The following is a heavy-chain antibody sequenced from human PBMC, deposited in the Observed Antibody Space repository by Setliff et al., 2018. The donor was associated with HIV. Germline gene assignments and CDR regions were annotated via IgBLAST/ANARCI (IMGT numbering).Heavy chain of an antibody. D-gene: IGHD1-26*01. Sequence: PGGSLRLSCAASGFTLSRCWMNWVRQAPGKGLEWVGNIKQDGSEKYYVDSVKGRFTISRDNAKNSVYLQMNTLRAEDTALYYCATSIEGAFHYWGQGTLVTVSS. J-gene: IGHJ4*02. CDR1: GFTLSRCW. V-gene: IGHV3-7*03. CDR3: ATSIEGAFHY. CDR2: IKQDGSEK.